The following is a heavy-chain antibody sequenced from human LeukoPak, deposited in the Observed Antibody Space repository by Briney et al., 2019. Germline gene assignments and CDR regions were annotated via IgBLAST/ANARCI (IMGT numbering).Heavy chain of an antibody. CDR2: INHSGST. CDR3: ARLFYGDNFDY. J-gene: IGHJ4*02. CDR1: GGSFSGYY. Sequence: SETLSLTCAVYGGSFSGYYWSWIRQPPGKGLEWIGEINHSGSTNYNPSLKSRVTISVDTSKNQFSLKLSSVTAADTAVYYCARLFYGDNFDYWGQGTLVTVSS. D-gene: IGHD4-17*01. V-gene: IGHV4-34*01.